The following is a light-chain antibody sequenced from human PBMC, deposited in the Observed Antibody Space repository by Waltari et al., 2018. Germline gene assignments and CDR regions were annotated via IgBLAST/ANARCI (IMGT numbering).Light chain of an antibody. J-gene: IGLJ3*02. CDR2: RSD. CDR1: SYNIGGTL. Sequence: QSVLTPPPSASGTPGQRVTISCSGSSYNIGGTLGTWYPQRPGKAPKLCIDRSDQRPSGVPNRFSGSKSGTSASLAISGLQSEDEADYYCASWDDSLNGHWVFGGGTKVTVL. V-gene: IGLV1-44*01. CDR3: ASWDDSLNGHWV.